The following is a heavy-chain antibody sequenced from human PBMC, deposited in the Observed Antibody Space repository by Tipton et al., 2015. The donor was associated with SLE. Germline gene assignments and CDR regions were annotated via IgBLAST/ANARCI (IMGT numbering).Heavy chain of an antibody. CDR3: ARRLWLFSQSSFDS. D-gene: IGHD3-22*01. V-gene: IGHV4-59*11. J-gene: IGHJ3*02. CDR1: GVSISSHY. Sequence: TLSLTCTVSGVSISSHYRSWIRHPPGKGLEWIGYIYYSGSTNYNPSLNSRVTISVDTSNNQFSLKLSAVTAADTAGYYCARRLWLFSQSSFDSWGQGTLVTVSS. CDR2: IYYSGST.